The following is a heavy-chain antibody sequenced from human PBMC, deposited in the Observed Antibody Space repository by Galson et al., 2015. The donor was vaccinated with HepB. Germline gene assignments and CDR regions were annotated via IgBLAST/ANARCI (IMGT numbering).Heavy chain of an antibody. CDR1: GFTFSSYA. CDR3: AKLIVVVLAAISPSRQDY. J-gene: IGHJ4*02. V-gene: IGHV3-23*01. CDR2: ISGSGGGT. D-gene: IGHD2-2*02. Sequence: SLRLSCAASGFTFSSYAMSWVRQAPGKGLEWVSAISGSGGGTYYADSVKGRFSISRDNSKNTLYLQMNSLRAEDTAVYYCAKLIVVVLAAISPSRQDYWGQGTLVTVSS.